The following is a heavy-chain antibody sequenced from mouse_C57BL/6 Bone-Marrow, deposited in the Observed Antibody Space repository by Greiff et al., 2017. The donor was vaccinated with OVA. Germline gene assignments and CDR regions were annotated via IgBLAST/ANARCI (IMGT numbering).Heavy chain of an antibody. CDR3: ARDYYSRKGYYAMDY. J-gene: IGHJ4*01. Sequence: EVQLVESGGGLVKPGGSLKLSCAASGFTFSDYGMHWVRQAPEKGLEWVAYISSGSSTIYYADTVKGRFTISRDNAKNTLFLQMTSLRSEDTAMYYCARDYYSRKGYYAMDYWGQGTSVTVSS. CDR2: ISSGSSTI. V-gene: IGHV5-17*01. D-gene: IGHD2-12*01. CDR1: GFTFSDYG.